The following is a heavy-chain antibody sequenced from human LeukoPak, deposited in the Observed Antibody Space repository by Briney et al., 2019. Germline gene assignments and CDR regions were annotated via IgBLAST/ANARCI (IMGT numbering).Heavy chain of an antibody. CDR2: ISSSGSTK. D-gene: IGHD3-16*02. Sequence: PGGSLRLSCAASGFTFSSYEMNWVRQAPGKGLEWVSYISSSGSTKYYADSVKGRFTISRDNAKNSLYLQMISLRAEDTALYYCARVEGFIVYWGQGTLVTVSS. CDR1: GFTFSSYE. CDR3: ARVEGFIVY. J-gene: IGHJ4*02. V-gene: IGHV3-48*03.